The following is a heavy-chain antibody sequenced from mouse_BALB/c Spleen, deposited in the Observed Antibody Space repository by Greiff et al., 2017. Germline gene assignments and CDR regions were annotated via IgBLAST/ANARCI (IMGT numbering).Heavy chain of an antibody. CDR2: IDPANGNT. Sequence: VQLQQSGAELVRSGASVKLSCTASGFNIKDYYMHWVKQRPEQGLEWIGWIDPANGNTKYDPKFQGKATITADTSSNTAYLQLSSLTSEDTAVYYCARWDDYAEGFAYWGQGTLVTVSA. D-gene: IGHD2-4*01. V-gene: IGHV14-3*02. J-gene: IGHJ3*01. CDR3: ARWDDYAEGFAY. CDR1: GFNIKDYY.